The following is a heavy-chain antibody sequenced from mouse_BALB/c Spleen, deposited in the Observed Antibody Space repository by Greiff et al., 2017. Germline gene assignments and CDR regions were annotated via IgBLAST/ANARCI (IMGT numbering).Heavy chain of an antibody. J-gene: IGHJ2*01. Sequence: QVQLQQPGAELVKPGTSVKLSCKASGYNFTSYWINWVKLRPGQGLEWIGDIYPGSGSTNYNEKFKSKATLTVDTSSSTAYMQLSSLASEDSALYYCAKGSTKDYWGQGTTLTVSS. D-gene: IGHD1-3*01. CDR3: AKGSTKDY. CDR1: GYNFTSYW. V-gene: IGHV1-55*01. CDR2: IYPGSGST.